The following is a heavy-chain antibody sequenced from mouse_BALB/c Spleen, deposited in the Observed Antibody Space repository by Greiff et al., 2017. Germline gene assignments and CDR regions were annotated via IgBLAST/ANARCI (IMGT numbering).Heavy chain of an antibody. Sequence: QVHVKQSGPQLVRPGASVKISCKASGYSFTSYWMHWVKQRPGQGLEWIGMIDPSDSETRLNQKFKDKATLTVDKSSSTAYMQLSSPTSEDSAVYYCARPRDGFAYWGQGTLVTVSA. CDR3: ARPRDGFAY. V-gene: IGHV1S127*01. CDR1: GYSFTSYW. D-gene: IGHD3-3*01. CDR2: IDPSDSET. J-gene: IGHJ3*01.